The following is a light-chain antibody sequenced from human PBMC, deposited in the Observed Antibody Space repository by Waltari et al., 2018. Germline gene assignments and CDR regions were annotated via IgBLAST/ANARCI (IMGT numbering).Light chain of an antibody. CDR1: QRLVFRDGITY. J-gene: IGKJ1*01. CDR3: MQGTQWPWT. Sequence: VMTQSPVSLSVTPGPAASISCRSSQRLVFRDGITYLTWFHQRPGQSPRRLISRVSDRDFGVPDKFSGSGSGTDFTLKLSGVEADDVGIYYCMQGTQWPWTFGQGTKVDI. V-gene: IGKV2-30*01. CDR2: RVS.